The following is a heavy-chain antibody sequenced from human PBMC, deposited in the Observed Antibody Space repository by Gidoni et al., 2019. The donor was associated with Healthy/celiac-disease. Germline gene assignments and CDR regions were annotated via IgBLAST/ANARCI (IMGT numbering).Heavy chain of an antibody. CDR3: ARGGEYYGGNLFDY. Sequence: EVQLVESGGGLVKPGGSRRLPFAASGFTFSSDSMNWVLQAPGKGMEWVSSISSSSSYIYYADSVKGRFTISRDNDKNSLYLQMNSLRAEDTAVYYCARGGEYYGGNLFDYWGQGTLVTVSS. CDR1: GFTFSSDS. D-gene: IGHD4-17*01. CDR2: ISSSSSYI. J-gene: IGHJ4*02. V-gene: IGHV3-21*01.